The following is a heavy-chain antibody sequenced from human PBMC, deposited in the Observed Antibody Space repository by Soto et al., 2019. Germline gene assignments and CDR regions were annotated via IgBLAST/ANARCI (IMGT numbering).Heavy chain of an antibody. CDR2: IYYSGST. J-gene: IGHJ4*02. V-gene: IGHV4-59*08. CDR3: ARQRVWAPLHNYDILTGYYAPFDY. D-gene: IGHD3-9*01. CDR1: GGSISSYY. Sequence: SETLSLTCTVSGGSISSYYWSWIRQPPGKGLEWIGYIYYSGSTNYNPSLKSRVTISVDTSKNQFSLKLSSVTAADTAVYYCARQRVWAPLHNYDILTGYYAPFDYWGQGTLVTVSS.